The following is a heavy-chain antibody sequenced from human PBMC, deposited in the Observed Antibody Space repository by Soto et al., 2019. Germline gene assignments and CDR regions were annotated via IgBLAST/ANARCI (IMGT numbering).Heavy chain of an antibody. CDR3: ARDRRIAVAGSIVVLGY. CDR2: ISYDGSNK. D-gene: IGHD6-19*01. V-gene: IGHV3-30-3*01. J-gene: IGHJ4*02. Sequence: QVQLVESGGGVVQPGRSLRLSCAASGFTFSSYAMHWVRQAPGKGLEWVAVISYDGSNKYYADSVKGRFTISRDNSKNTLYLQMNSLRAEDTAVYYCARDRRIAVAGSIVVLGYWGQGTLVTVSS. CDR1: GFTFSSYA.